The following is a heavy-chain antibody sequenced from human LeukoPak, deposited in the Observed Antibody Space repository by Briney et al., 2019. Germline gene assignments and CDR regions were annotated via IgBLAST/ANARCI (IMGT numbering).Heavy chain of an antibody. CDR2: MNDSGST. Sequence: SETLSLTCAVYGGSFSGFYWNWIRQPPGRGLEWIGEMNDSGSTNYNPTLKNRVTISVDTSKNQLSLKVSSVTAADTAMYYCTRAHYDILTGYGEIWGQGSLVTVSS. CDR1: GGSFSGFY. V-gene: IGHV4-34*01. CDR3: TRAHYDILTGYGEI. J-gene: IGHJ4*02. D-gene: IGHD3-9*01.